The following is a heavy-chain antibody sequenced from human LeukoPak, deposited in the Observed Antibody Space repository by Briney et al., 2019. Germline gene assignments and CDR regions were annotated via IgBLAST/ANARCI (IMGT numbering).Heavy chain of an antibody. Sequence: GGSLRLSCAASGFTFSNYAMSWVRQAPGKGLEWVSAISGSGGSTYYADSVKGRFTISRDNSKNTLYLQMNSLRAEDTAVYYCAREEDSSGYRTDYWGQGTLVTVSS. D-gene: IGHD3-22*01. CDR1: GFTFSNYA. CDR3: AREEDSSGYRTDY. CDR2: ISGSGGST. J-gene: IGHJ4*02. V-gene: IGHV3-23*01.